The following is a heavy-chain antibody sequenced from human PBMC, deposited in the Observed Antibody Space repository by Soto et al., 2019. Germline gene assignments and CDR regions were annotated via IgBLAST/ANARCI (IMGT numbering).Heavy chain of an antibody. J-gene: IGHJ5*02. D-gene: IGHD2-8*01. CDR2: ISAFNGNT. V-gene: IGHV1-18*01. CDR1: GDNFIDYG. Sequence: QVQLVQSGAEVQKPGASVKVSCKASGDNFIDYGITWVRQAPGQGLEWMGGISAFNGNTNYGQKLQGRVTMTTDTSTSTAYMELRSLRSDDTAVYYCTRDRRMVPTASWGQGTLVTVSS. CDR3: TRDRRMVPTAS.